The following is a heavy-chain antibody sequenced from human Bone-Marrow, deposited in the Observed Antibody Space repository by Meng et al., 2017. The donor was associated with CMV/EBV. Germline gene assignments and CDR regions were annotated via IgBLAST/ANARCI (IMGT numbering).Heavy chain of an antibody. J-gene: IGHJ4*01. CDR1: GFTFSRYT. CDR3: AKTTRYWSSTSCYRGRGYSYGYAY. Sequence: GGSLRLSCAASGFTFSRYTMTWVRQAPGKGLEWVSLIHSGGSITYYTDSVKGRFTISKDNSQNTVFLQMNSLRAEDTAGYYCAKTTRYWSSTSCYRGRGYSYGYAYWAHGTLVTVSS. CDR2: IHSGGSIT. D-gene: IGHD2-2*02. V-gene: IGHV3-23*03.